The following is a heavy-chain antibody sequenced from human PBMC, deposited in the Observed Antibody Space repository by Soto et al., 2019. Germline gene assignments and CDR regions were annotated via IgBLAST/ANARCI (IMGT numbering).Heavy chain of an antibody. CDR1: GFTFSSYG. D-gene: IGHD6-6*01. V-gene: IGHV3-30*18. Sequence: QVQLVESGGGVVQPGRSLRLSCAASGFTFSSYGMHWVRQAPGKGLEWVAVISYDGSNKYYADSVKGRFTISRDNSKNTLYRQMNGLGAEDTAVYYCAKGSEARYYYYGVDVWGQGTTVTVSS. J-gene: IGHJ6*01. CDR3: AKGSEARYYYYGVDV. CDR2: ISYDGSNK.